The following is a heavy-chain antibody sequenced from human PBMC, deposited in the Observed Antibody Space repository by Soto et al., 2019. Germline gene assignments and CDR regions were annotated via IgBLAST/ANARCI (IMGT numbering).Heavy chain of an antibody. CDR1: AGSFSGYY. Sequence: SETLSLTCAVYAGSFSGYYWSWIRQPPGKGLVWIGEINHSGSTNYNPSLKSRVTISVDTSKNQFSLRLSSVTAADTAVYYRARGRPLGDGRTGYCYNGRRVWGRGP. D-gene: IGHD2-21*02. CDR2: INHSGST. CDR3: ARGRPLGDGRTGYCYNGRRV. V-gene: IGHV4-34*01. J-gene: IGHJ6*02.